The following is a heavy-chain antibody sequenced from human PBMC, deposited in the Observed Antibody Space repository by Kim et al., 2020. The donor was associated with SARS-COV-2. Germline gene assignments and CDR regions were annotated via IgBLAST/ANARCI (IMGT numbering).Heavy chain of an antibody. CDR2: INPKTGGT. V-gene: IGHV1-2*04. CDR3: AGDSATLTGSQLDY. J-gene: IGHJ4*02. Sequence: ASVKVSCKASGYTFTDYYIHWVRQAPGQGLEWMGWINPKTGGTDYAPKFQGWVTMTRDTSISTVYMEKNRLESADTAVYYCAGDSATLTGSQLDYWGQGAVVSVAT. CDR1: GYTFTDYY. D-gene: IGHD3-9*01.